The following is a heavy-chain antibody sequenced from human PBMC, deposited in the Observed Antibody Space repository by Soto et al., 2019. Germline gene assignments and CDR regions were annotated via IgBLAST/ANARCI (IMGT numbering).Heavy chain of an antibody. V-gene: IGHV2-5*02. Sequence: QITLKESGPTLVKPTQTLTLTCTFSGFSLSTSGVGVGWIRQPPGKALEWLPLIYWDDGKRYSPSLKSRLTNTKDTSTNPVVLTMTNMDTVDTATYYCAHSLIAAVRPRAAFDYWGQGTLVTVSS. CDR2: IYWDDGK. J-gene: IGHJ4*02. D-gene: IGHD6-13*01. CDR1: GFSLSTSGVG. CDR3: AHSLIAAVRPRAAFDY.